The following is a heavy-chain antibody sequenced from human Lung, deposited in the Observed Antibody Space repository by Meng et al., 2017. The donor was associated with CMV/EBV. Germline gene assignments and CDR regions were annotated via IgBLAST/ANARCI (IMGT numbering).Heavy chain of an antibody. J-gene: IGHJ1*01. Sequence: SESXSLTCTVSGCSTTNFYWSWIRQAPGKGLEWIGYVYYTGSTTYNASFTSRTARSLDTSDHSLTLKLTSMIAADTDIYFCAITLCCHVPDLWDQGALVTVSS. CDR3: AITLCCHVPDL. V-gene: IGHV4-59*01. CDR1: GCSTTNFY. D-gene: IGHD3-16*01. CDR2: VYYTGST.